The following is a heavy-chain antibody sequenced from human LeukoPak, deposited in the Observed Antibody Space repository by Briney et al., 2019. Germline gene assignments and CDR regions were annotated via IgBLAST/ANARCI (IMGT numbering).Heavy chain of an antibody. J-gene: IGHJ6*02. D-gene: IGHD3-3*01. CDR1: GYTFTSYD. CDR3: ARASTYYDFWSGYYHYGMDV. CDR2: MNPNSGNT. Sequence: GASVKVSCKASGYTFTSYDINWVRQATGQGLEWMGWMNPNSGNTGYAQKFQGRVTMTRNTSISTAYMELSSLRSEDTAVYYCARASTYYDFWSGYYHYGMDVWGQGTTVTVSS. V-gene: IGHV1-8*01.